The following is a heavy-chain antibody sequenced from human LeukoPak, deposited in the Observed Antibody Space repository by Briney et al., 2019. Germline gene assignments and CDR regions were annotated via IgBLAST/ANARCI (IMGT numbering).Heavy chain of an antibody. V-gene: IGHV3-48*03. J-gene: IGHJ5*02. CDR2: ISSSGNTI. CDR3: ARSRVVVADEDWFDP. D-gene: IGHD2-15*01. CDR1: GFTFSSYE. Sequence: GGSLRLSCAASGFTFSSYEMNWVRQAPGKGVEWVSYISSSGNTIYYADSVKGRFTISRDNAKNSLYLQMNSLRAQDTAVYYCARSRVVVADEDWFDPWGQGTLVTVSS.